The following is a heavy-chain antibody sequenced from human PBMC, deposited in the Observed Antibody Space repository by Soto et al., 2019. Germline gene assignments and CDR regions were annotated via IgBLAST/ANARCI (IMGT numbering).Heavy chain of an antibody. Sequence: LSLTCTVSGGSISSGGYYWSWIRQHPGKGLEWIGYIYYSGSTYYNPSLKSRVTISVDTSKNQFSLKLSSVTAADTAVYYCARVEFGTTMVRGVGWFDPWGQGTPVTVSS. J-gene: IGHJ5*02. D-gene: IGHD3-10*01. CDR3: ARVEFGTTMVRGVGWFDP. CDR2: IYYSGST. V-gene: IGHV4-31*03. CDR1: GGSISSGGYY.